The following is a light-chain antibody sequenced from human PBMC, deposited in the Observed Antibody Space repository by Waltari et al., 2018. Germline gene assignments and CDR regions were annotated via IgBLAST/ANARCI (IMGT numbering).Light chain of an antibody. V-gene: IGLV2-14*01. CDR1: SSDGGGYNY. Sequence: QSALTQPASVSGSPGQSITISCTGTSSDGGGYNYVPWYQQHPGKAPKLMIYEVSNRPSGVSNRFSGSKSGNTASLTISGLQAEDEADYYCSSYTSSSTGVFGGGTKLTVL. J-gene: IGLJ3*02. CDR2: EVS. CDR3: SSYTSSSTGV.